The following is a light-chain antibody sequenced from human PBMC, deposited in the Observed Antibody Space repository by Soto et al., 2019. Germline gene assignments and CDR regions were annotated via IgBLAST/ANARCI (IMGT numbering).Light chain of an antibody. Sequence: DIVMTQSPLSLPVTPGEPASISCRSSQSLLHSNGYNYLDWYLQKPEQSPQLLIYLGSNRASGVPDRFSGSGSGTDFTLKISRVEAEDVGFYYCMQALQTPLYTFGQGTKLEIK. J-gene: IGKJ2*01. CDR1: QSLLHSNGYNY. CDR2: LGS. V-gene: IGKV2-28*01. CDR3: MQALQTPLYT.